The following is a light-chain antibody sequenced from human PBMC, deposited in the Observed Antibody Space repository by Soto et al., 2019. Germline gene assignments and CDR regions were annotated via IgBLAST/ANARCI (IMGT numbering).Light chain of an antibody. CDR3: QSYDSSLSASV. CDR1: SSNIGAGYV. Sequence: QSVLTQPPSVSGAPGQRVTISCTGSSSNIGAGYVVHWYQQLPGTAPKLLISGNNNRPSGVPDRFSGSKSRTSASLAITGLQAKDEADYYCQSYDSSLSASVFGGGTKVTVL. CDR2: GNN. V-gene: IGLV1-40*01. J-gene: IGLJ3*02.